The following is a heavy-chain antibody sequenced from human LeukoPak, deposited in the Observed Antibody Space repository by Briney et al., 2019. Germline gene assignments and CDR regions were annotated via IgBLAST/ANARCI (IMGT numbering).Heavy chain of an antibody. V-gene: IGHV4-59*12. CDR2: IYYSGST. J-gene: IGHJ3*02. Sequence: KPSETLSLTCTVSGGSISSYYWSWIRQPPGKGLEWIGYIYYSGSTNYNPSLKSRVTISVDTSKNQFSLKLSSVTAADTAVYYCARDKLYDSSGYYSLVAFDIWGQGTMVTVSS. CDR1: GGSISSYY. CDR3: ARDKLYDSSGYYSLVAFDI. D-gene: IGHD3-22*01.